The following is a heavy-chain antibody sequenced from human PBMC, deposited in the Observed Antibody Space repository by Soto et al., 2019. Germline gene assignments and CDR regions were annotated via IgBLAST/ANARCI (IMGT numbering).Heavy chain of an antibody. V-gene: IGHV3-23*01. Sequence: GGSLRLSCAASGFTFSSYAMSWVLQAPGKGLEWVSAISGSGGSTYYADSVKGRFTISRDNSKNTLYLQMNSLRAEDTAVYYCAKDVNYYDSSGYYWGLRAFDIWGQGTMVTVSS. CDR2: ISGSGGST. CDR3: AKDVNYYDSSGYYWGLRAFDI. CDR1: GFTFSSYA. J-gene: IGHJ3*02. D-gene: IGHD3-22*01.